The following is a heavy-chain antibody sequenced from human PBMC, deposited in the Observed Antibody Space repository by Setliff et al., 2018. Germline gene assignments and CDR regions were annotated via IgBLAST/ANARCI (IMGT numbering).Heavy chain of an antibody. CDR2: TIPSLGST. CDR1: GGTFRSYG. Sequence: SVKVSCKASGGTFRSYGISWVRQAPGQGLEWMGGTIPSLGSTNYAQKFQDRVTIITDESTSTAYMELSSLRPEDTAVYYCAREGVDTRSSTDYRYYMDVWGKGTTVTVSS. CDR3: AREGVDTRSSTDYRYYMDV. V-gene: IGHV1-69*05. J-gene: IGHJ6*03. D-gene: IGHD5-18*01.